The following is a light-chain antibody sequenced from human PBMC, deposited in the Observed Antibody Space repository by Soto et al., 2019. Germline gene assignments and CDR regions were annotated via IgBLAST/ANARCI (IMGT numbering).Light chain of an antibody. CDR1: QSFSSSY. V-gene: IGKV3-20*01. CDR2: GAS. J-gene: IGKJ3*01. Sequence: EIVLTQSPGTLSLSPGERATLSCRASQSFSSSYLAWYQQKPGQAPRLLIYGASSRATGIPGRFSGSGSGTDFTLTISSLEPEDSAVYYCQQYGSALFTFGPGTKVDVK. CDR3: QQYGSALFT.